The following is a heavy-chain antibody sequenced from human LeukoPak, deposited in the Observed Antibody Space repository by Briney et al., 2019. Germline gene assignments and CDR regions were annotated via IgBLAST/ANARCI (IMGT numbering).Heavy chain of an antibody. CDR1: GFTFSSYG. Sequence: GGSLRLSCAASGFTFSSYGMHWVRQAPGTGLEWVAVISSDGSHKYYADSVKGRFTISRDNSKNTLYLQMNSLRAEDTAVYYCAKTTDCSGSSCYAAGGHWGQGTLVSVSS. V-gene: IGHV3-30*18. CDR2: ISSDGSHK. D-gene: IGHD2-2*01. J-gene: IGHJ4*02. CDR3: AKTTDCSGSSCYAAGGH.